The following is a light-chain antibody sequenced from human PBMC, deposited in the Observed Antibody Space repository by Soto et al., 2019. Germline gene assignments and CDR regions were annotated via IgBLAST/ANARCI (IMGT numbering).Light chain of an antibody. CDR3: QQADSFPLS. Sequence: DIQMTQSPSSVSASIGDRVTISCRASQSIYKWLVWYQQKPGKAPKLLIYAASSLQSGVPSRFSCSGYGTDFTLPISSLQPEDFATYYCQQADSFPLSFGGGTKVEI. CDR1: QSIYKW. J-gene: IGKJ4*01. V-gene: IGKV1-12*01. CDR2: AAS.